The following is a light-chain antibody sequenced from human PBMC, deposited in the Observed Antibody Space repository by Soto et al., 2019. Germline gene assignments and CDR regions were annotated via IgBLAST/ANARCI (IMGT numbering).Light chain of an antibody. V-gene: IGKV3-15*01. J-gene: IGKJ5*01. CDR1: QTFGNS. CDR3: QQYNHWPPIT. Sequence: ETVLTQSPDTLSVSPGDRATLSCRASQTFGNSLAWYQQKPGHAPSLLLHSASTRATGVPVRFSGSGFGTEFTLTISSLQSEDSAIYYCQQYNHWPPITFGPGTRLEIK. CDR2: SAS.